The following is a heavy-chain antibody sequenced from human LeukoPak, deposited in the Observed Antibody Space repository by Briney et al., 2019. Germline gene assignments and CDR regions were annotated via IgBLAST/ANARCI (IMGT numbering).Heavy chain of an antibody. J-gene: IGHJ4*02. V-gene: IGHV4-39*01. CDR1: GGSISSSSYY. CDR3: ARLMVRGELVDY. Sequence: SETLSLTCTVSGGSISSSSYYWGWIRQPPGKGLEWIGSIYYSGSTYYNPSLKSRVTISVDTSKNQFSLKLSSVTAADTAVYYCARLMVRGELVDYWGQGTLVTVSS. D-gene: IGHD3-10*01. CDR2: IYYSGST.